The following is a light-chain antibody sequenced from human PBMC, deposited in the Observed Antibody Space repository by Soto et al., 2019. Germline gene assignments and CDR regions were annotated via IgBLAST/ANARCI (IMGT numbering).Light chain of an antibody. CDR2: GAS. CDR3: QQYNNWVFT. CDR1: QSVSNN. Sequence: EIVMTQSPATLSVSPGERATLSCRASQSVSNNLAWYQQKPGQAPRLLIYGASTRATGIPARFSGSGSGTEFTLTISSLQSEDFAVYYCQQYNNWVFTFGPGTKVDIE. J-gene: IGKJ3*01. V-gene: IGKV3-15*01.